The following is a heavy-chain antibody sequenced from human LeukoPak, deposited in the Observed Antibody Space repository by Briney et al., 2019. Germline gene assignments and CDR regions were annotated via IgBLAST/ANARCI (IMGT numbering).Heavy chain of an antibody. CDR2: FYYSRTT. J-gene: IGHJ4*02. D-gene: IGHD4-17*01. CDR1: GGSISRGGYY. CDR3: ARGDYGFYFFDS. Sequence: SQTLSLTCTVSGGSISRGGYYWNWIRQHPREGLEWIGYFYYSRTTSYNPSLKSRATISVDTSNNQFSLKLSSVTAADTAVYYCARGDYGFYFFDSWGRGTLVTVSS. V-gene: IGHV4-31*03.